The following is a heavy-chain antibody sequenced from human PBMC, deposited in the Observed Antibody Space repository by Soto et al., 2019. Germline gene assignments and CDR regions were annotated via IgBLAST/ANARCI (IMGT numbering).Heavy chain of an antibody. J-gene: IGHJ5*02. CDR2: IYYSGST. CDR1: GGSISSGDYY. V-gene: IGHV4-61*08. CDR3: ARNGIDPSWFDP. D-gene: IGHD1-20*01. Sequence: PSETLSLTCPVSGGSISSGDYYWSWLRQPPGKGLEWIGYIYYSGSTNYNPSLKSRVTISVDTSKNQFSLKLSSVTAADTAVYYCARNGIDPSWFDPWGQGTLVTVSS.